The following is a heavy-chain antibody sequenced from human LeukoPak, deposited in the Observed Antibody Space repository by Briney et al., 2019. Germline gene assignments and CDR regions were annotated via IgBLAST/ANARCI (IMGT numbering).Heavy chain of an antibody. CDR1: GFTVSSNY. Sequence: GGSLRLSCAAPGFTVSSNYMSWVRQAPGKGLEWVSVIYSGGSTYYADSVKGRFTISRDNSKNTLYLQMNSLRAEDTAVYYCARGGLGVLKTNNWFDPWGPGTLVTVSS. V-gene: IGHV3-53*01. CDR2: IYSGGST. CDR3: ARGGLGVLKTNNWFDP. J-gene: IGHJ5*02. D-gene: IGHD3-10*01.